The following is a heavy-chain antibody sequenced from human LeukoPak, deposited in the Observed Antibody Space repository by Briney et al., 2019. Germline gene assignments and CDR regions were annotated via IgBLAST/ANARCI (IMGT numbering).Heavy chain of an antibody. V-gene: IGHV3-23*01. J-gene: IGHJ4*02. CDR1: GYTFSGFA. D-gene: IGHD3-3*01. CDR2: ISHTTGTT. CDR3: ARIKGIFDSGNYFGFFDY. Sequence: GGSLRLSCAASGYTFSGFAMSWVRQAPGKGLEWVSSISHTTGTTYYADSVKGRFTISRDNSQNTLYLQMETLRAEDTAVYHCARIKGIFDSGNYFGFFDYWGQGALVTVSS.